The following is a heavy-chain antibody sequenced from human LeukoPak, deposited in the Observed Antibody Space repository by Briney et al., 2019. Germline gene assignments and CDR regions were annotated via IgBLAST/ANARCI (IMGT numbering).Heavy chain of an antibody. D-gene: IGHD1-26*01. CDR2: INTDGSSS. CDR1: GFTFSSYW. Sequence: PGGSLRLSCADSGFTFSSYWMHWVRQAPGKGPMWVSRINTDGSSSNYAGSVKGRFTISRDNAKNTLYLQMNSLRAEDTAVYYCARVYSYSDPMDHWGQGTLVTVSS. V-gene: IGHV3-74*01. CDR3: ARVYSYSDPMDH. J-gene: IGHJ4*02.